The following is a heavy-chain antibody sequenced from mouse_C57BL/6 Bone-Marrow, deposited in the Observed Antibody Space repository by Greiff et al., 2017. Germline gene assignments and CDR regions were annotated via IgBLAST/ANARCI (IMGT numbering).Heavy chain of an antibody. CDR2: ISDGGSYT. V-gene: IGHV5-4*01. CDR1: GFTFSSYA. Sequence: EVNLVESGGGLVKPGGSLKLSCAASGFTFSSYAMSWVRQTPEQRLALVATISDGGSYTYYPDNVKGRFTLSRDNAKNNLYLQMSHLKSEDTAMYYCARETADWGQGTLVTVAA. J-gene: IGHJ3*01. CDR3: ARETAD.